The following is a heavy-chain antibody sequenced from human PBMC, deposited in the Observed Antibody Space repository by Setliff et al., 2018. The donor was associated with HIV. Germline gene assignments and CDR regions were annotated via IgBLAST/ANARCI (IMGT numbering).Heavy chain of an antibody. CDR2: ISPNNFNT. CDR3: ARGIPSDLDY. CDR1: GYTFDGHY. Sequence: ASVKVSCKTSGYTFDGHYLHWVRQAPGQGLEWMGRISPNNFNTQYAKNFQGRVTMTWDTSTSTGYMELSSLGSDDTAVYFCARGIPSDLDYWGQGTLVTVSS. V-gene: IGHV1-2*06. D-gene: IGHD2-21*01. J-gene: IGHJ4*01.